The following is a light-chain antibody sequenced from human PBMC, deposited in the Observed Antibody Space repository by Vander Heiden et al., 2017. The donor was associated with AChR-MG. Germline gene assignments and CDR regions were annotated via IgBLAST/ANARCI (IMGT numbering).Light chain of an antibody. Sequence: QSALTQPASVSGSPGQAITISCTVTSSDVGGYNYDSWYQQHPGKAPKLMIYDVSNRPSGVSNRFSGSKSGNTASLTISGLQAEDEGDYYCSSYTSSSPVFGGGTKLTVL. CDR2: DVS. V-gene: IGLV2-14*03. CDR1: SSDVGGYNY. J-gene: IGLJ2*01. CDR3: SSYTSSSPV.